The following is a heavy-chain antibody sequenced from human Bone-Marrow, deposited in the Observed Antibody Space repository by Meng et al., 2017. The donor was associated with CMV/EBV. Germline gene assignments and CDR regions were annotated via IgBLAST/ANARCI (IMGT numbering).Heavy chain of an antibody. J-gene: IGHJ3*02. Sequence: GSLRLSCAASGFTVSSNYMSWVRQAPGKGLEWIGSIYHSGSTYYNPSLKSRVTISVDTSKNQFSLKLSSVTAADTAVYYCARHRYSGSYSGAFDIWGQGTMLTVS. CDR1: GFTVSSNY. D-gene: IGHD1-26*01. V-gene: IGHV4-38-2*01. CDR2: IYHSGST. CDR3: ARHRYSGSYSGAFDI.